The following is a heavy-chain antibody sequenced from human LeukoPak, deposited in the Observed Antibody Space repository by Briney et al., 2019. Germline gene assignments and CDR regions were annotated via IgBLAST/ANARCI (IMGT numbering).Heavy chain of an antibody. Sequence: GGSLRLSCAASGFTFSSYSMNWVRQAPGQGLEWVSSVSSGSSYKYYADSVKGRFTISRDNAKISLYLQMNSLRAEDTAVYYCVRDPRPFGCGSDSCPRYYFDYWGQGTLVTASS. D-gene: IGHD2-21*02. CDR2: VSSGSSYK. CDR3: VRDPRPFGCGSDSCPRYYFDY. CDR1: GFTFSSYS. V-gene: IGHV3-21*01. J-gene: IGHJ4*02.